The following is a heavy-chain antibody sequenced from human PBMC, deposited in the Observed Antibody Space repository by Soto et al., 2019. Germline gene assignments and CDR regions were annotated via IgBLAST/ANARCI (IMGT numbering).Heavy chain of an antibody. D-gene: IGHD3-3*01. J-gene: IGHJ6*03. CDR2: IGGSGDTT. V-gene: IGHV3-23*01. CDR3: WKAFGPFYYYSMEV. Sequence: EVQLLESGGGLVQPGGSLRLSCVASGFTFSSHGMSWVRQAPGKGLEWVSSIGGSGDTTYHADSVQGRFTISRDNSKNMLNSLINSLAAEDPALYYCWKAFGPFYYYSMEVWGAGTTGTFSS. CDR1: GFTFSSHG.